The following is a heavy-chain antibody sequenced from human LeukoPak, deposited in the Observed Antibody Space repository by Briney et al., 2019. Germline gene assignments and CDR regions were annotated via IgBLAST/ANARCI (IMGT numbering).Heavy chain of an antibody. CDR1: GGTFSNYA. D-gene: IGHD3-10*01. V-gene: IGHV1-69*13. J-gene: IGHJ4*02. CDR3: ARDRGTLGYYYGSGSYPFDY. Sequence: PVKVSCKASGGTFSNYAINWVRQAPGQGLEWMGGIIPIFGTANYAQKFQSRLTITADESTSTAYMELSSLRSEDTAVYYCARDRGTLGYYYGSGSYPFDYWGQGPLVTVSS. CDR2: IIPIFGTA.